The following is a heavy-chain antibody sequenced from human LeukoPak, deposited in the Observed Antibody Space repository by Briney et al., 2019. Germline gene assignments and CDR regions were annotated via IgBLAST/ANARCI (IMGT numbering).Heavy chain of an antibody. J-gene: IGHJ5*02. CDR3: ARDPSIVVVPAHWFDP. V-gene: IGHV3-30-3*01. Sequence: PGGSLRLSCAASGFTFSDYYMSWIRQAPGKGLEWVAVISYDGSNKYYADSVKGRFTISRDNSKNTLYLQMNSLRAEDTAVYYCARDPSIVVVPAHWFDPWGQGTLVTVSS. CDR2: ISYDGSNK. D-gene: IGHD2-2*01. CDR1: GFTFSDYY.